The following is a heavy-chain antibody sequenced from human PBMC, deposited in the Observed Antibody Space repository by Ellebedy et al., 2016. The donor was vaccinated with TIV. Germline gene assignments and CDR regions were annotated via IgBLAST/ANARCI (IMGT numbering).Heavy chain of an antibody. CDR3: ARNRGDWYGFDH. CDR2: LSPYVSRT. V-gene: IGHV3-23*01. J-gene: IGHJ4*02. D-gene: IGHD6-19*01. CDR1: GFIFNDYG. Sequence: GGSLRLXXAASGFIFNDYGMNWVRLSPGKGLEWVSGLSPYVSRTKYADSVKGRFTISRDTAKNTLYLHMSSLTAEDTAIYYCARNRGDWYGFDHWGQGTLVIVSS.